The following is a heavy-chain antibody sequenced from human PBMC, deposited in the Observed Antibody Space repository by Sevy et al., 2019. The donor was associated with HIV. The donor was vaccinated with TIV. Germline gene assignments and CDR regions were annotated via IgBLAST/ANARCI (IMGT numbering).Heavy chain of an antibody. CDR3: ADSEDILTGYYPFGH. CDR2: ITGSGTST. CDR1: GFSFSTYA. Sequence: GGSLRLSCEASGFSFSTYALTWVRQAPGKGLEWVSGITGSGTSTYYADSVKGRFTISRDNSQNTLYLQMNSLRAEDTAVYYCADSEDILTGYYPFGHWGQGTLVTVSS. D-gene: IGHD3-9*01. J-gene: IGHJ4*02. V-gene: IGHV3-23*01.